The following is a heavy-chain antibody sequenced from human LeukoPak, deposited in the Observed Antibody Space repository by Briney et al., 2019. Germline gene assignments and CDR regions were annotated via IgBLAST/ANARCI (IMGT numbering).Heavy chain of an antibody. CDR3: AKGADFWSGYHPS. Sequence: GGSLRLSCAASGLTFRSYAMSWVRQAPGKGLEWVSAISGSGGSTYYADSVKGRFTISRDNSRNTLYLQMNSLRAEDTAVYYCAKGADFWSGYHPSWGQGTLVTVSS. CDR2: ISGSGGST. J-gene: IGHJ4*02. V-gene: IGHV3-23*01. CDR1: GLTFRSYA. D-gene: IGHD3-3*01.